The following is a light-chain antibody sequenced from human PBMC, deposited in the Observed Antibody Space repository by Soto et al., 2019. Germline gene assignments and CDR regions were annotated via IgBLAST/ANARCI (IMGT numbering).Light chain of an antibody. CDR3: QQHGQWPIT. CDR1: QNIFTY. J-gene: IGKJ5*01. V-gene: IGKV1-39*01. Sequence: DIQMTQSPSSLSASVGDRVTISCRASQNIFTYLNWYQQKPGKAPNLLIFAASTLRSGFPSRFSGSGSGTEFTLTISSLQPEDFATYYCQQHGQWPITYGQGTRLDIK. CDR2: AAS.